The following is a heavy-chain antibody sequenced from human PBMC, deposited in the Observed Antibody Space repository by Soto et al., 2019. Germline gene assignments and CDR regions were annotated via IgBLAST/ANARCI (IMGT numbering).Heavy chain of an antibody. CDR2: MNGGNGNT. V-gene: IGHV1-3*01. D-gene: IGHD3-22*01. CDR1: GYTFTSYA. Sequence: QVQLVQSGAEVKKPGASVKVSCKASGYTFTSYAMHWVRQASGQRLEWMGWMNGGNGNTKYSQKFQGRVTIIRDISASTAYMELSSLRSEDTAVYYCARELMYYYDSSGYPVTYGMDVWGQGTTVTVSS. J-gene: IGHJ6*02. CDR3: ARELMYYYDSSGYPVTYGMDV.